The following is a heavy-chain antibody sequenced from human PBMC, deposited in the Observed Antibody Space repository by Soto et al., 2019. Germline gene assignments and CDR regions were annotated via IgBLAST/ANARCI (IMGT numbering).Heavy chain of an antibody. D-gene: IGHD3-10*01. Sequence: VQLVESGGGLVQPGGSLRLSCAVSGFTFRNYWMHWVRQAPGKGLVWVSRINSDGSTISYADSVKGRFTISRDNAKNTLYLQMNSLRAEDTAVYYCARDIMVRGVVYYSYYYGMDVWGQGTTVTVSS. CDR3: ARDIMVRGVVYYSYYYGMDV. V-gene: IGHV3-74*01. CDR2: INSDGSTI. J-gene: IGHJ6*02. CDR1: GFTFRNYW.